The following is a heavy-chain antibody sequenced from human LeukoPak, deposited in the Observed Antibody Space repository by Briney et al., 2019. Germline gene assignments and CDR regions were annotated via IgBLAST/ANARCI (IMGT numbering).Heavy chain of an antibody. Sequence: SETLSLTCTVPGGSISSYYWSWIRQPPGKGLEWIGYIYYSGSTYYNPSLKSRVTISVDTSKNQFSLKLSSVTAADTAVYYCARWFGWDWGQGTMVTVSS. J-gene: IGHJ3*01. CDR2: IYYSGST. CDR3: ARWFGWD. V-gene: IGHV4-59*12. CDR1: GGSISSYY. D-gene: IGHD3-10*01.